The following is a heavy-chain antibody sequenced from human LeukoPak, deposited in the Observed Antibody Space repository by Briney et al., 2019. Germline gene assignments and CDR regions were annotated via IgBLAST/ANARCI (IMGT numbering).Heavy chain of an antibody. CDR2: MNPNSGNT. CDR1: GYTFTSYD. Sequence: ASVKVSCKASGYTFTSYDINWVRQATGQGLEWMGWMNPNSGNTGYAQKFQGKVTITRNTSISTAYMELSSLRSEDTAVYYCAREDGRDGYNRVWYFDYWGQGTLVTVSS. J-gene: IGHJ4*02. V-gene: IGHV1-8*03. D-gene: IGHD5-24*01. CDR3: AREDGRDGYNRVWYFDY.